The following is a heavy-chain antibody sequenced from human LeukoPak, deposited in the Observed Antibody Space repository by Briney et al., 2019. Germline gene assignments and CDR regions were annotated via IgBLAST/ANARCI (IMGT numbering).Heavy chain of an antibody. J-gene: IGHJ5*02. CDR3: ARAPTYSSSPWFDP. D-gene: IGHD6-6*01. V-gene: IGHV4-59*11. CDR1: GGSISSHY. Sequence: SETLSLTCTVSGGSISSHYWSWIRQPPGKGLEWIGYIYYSGSTNYNPSLKSRVTISVDTSKNQFSPKLSSVTAADTAVYYCARAPTYSSSPWFDPWGQGTLVTVSS. CDR2: IYYSGST.